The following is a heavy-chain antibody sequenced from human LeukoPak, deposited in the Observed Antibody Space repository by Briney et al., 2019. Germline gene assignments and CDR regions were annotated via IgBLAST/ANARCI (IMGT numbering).Heavy chain of an antibody. V-gene: IGHV3-33*06. J-gene: IGHJ4*02. CDR1: GFNFGIYG. Sequence: GGSLRLSCAASGFNFGIYGMHWVRQAPGKGLEWVAVIWYGGSNKYYADSVKGRFTISRDNSKNTLYLQMNSLRAEDTAVYYCAKLVKELVANFDYWGQGTLVTVSS. D-gene: IGHD6-13*01. CDR2: IWYGGSNK. CDR3: AKLVKELVANFDY.